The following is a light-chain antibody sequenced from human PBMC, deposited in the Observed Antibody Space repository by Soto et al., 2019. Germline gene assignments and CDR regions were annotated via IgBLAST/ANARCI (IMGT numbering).Light chain of an antibody. CDR1: QSVSKWY. V-gene: IGKV3-20*01. CDR2: GAS. J-gene: IGKJ2*01. Sequence: DMVLTQSPGTLSLSPGERATLSCRASQSVSKWYVAWYQVKPRQAPRLVIYGASSRATGIPDRFSGGGSGPEFSLSISRLEPEDFAVYYCHQYVMPPFTFGRGTKVEIK. CDR3: HQYVMPPFT.